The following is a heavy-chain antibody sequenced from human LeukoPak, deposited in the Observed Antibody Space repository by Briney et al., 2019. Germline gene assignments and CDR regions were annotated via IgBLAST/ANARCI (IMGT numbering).Heavy chain of an antibody. J-gene: IGHJ4*02. D-gene: IGHD3-10*01. V-gene: IGHV3-53*01. CDR3: ARGSGSFSSVKN. CDR1: GFTVSSNY. Sequence: GGSLRLSCAASGFTVSSNYMSWVRQAPGKGLEWVSVIYAGGSTYYADSVKGRFTISRDNSKNTLYLQMNSPRAEDTAVYYCARGSGSFSSVKNWGQGTLVTVSS. CDR2: IYAGGST.